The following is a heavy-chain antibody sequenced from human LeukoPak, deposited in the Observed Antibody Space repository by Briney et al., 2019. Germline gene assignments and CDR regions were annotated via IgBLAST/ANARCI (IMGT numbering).Heavy chain of an antibody. Sequence: GESLKISCQSSGHSFASYWIGWVRQMPGQGLEWMGIIYPGDSDTRYSPSFESQVTISVDKSITTAYLQWTSLKASDTARYYCARLAGNNWLDPWGQGTLVTVSS. CDR1: GHSFASYW. V-gene: IGHV5-51*01. CDR3: ARLAGNNWLDP. CDR2: IYPGDSDT. J-gene: IGHJ5*02.